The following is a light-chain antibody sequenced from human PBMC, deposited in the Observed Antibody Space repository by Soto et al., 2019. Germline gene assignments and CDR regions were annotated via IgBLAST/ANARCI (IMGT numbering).Light chain of an antibody. CDR2: GAS. V-gene: IGKV3-15*01. CDR1: QSVSSN. J-gene: IGKJ1*01. Sequence: EIVMMQSPATLSVSPGERATLSCRASQSVSSNLAWYQQKPGQAPRLLIYGASTRATGIPARFTGRGSGTEFTLTISSLQSVDFAVYYCQQYDNWPQTFGQGTKVEIK. CDR3: QQYDNWPQT.